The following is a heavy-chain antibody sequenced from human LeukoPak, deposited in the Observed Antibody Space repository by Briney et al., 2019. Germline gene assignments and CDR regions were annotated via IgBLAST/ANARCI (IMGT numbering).Heavy chain of an antibody. V-gene: IGHV1-69*04. CDR2: IIPILGIA. Sequence: SVKVSCKASGGTFSSYAISWVRQAPGQGLEWMGRIIPILGIANYAQKFQGRVTITAGKSTSTAYMELSSLRSEDTAVYYCARANYYDSSGYYSARSRYYYYGMDVWGQGTTVTVSS. CDR3: ARANYYDSSGYYSARSRYYYYGMDV. CDR1: GGTFSSYA. J-gene: IGHJ6*02. D-gene: IGHD3-22*01.